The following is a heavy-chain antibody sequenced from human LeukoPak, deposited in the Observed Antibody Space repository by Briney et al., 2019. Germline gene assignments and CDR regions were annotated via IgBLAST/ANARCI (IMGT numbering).Heavy chain of an antibody. D-gene: IGHD1-26*01. CDR2: ISAYNGNT. CDR3: ATRTVGATKGAIVPIDY. V-gene: IGHV1-18*01. CDR1: GYTFTSYG. J-gene: IGHJ4*02. Sequence: GASVKVSCKASGYTFTSYGISWVRQAPGQGLEWMGWISAYNGNTNYAQKLQGRVTMTTDTSTSTAYMELRSLRSDDTAVYYCATRTVGATKGAIVPIDYWGQGTLVTVSS.